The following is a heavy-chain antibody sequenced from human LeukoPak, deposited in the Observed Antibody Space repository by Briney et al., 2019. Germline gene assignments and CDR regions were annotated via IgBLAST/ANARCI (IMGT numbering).Heavy chain of an antibody. CDR1: GFTFSSYG. V-gene: IGHV3-33*01. D-gene: IGHD3-10*01. J-gene: IGHJ6*02. CDR2: IGYDGSNK. CDR3: ARDLGGVHYYYGMDV. Sequence: GGSLRLSCAASGFTFSSYGMHWVRQAPGKGLEWVAVIGYDGSNKYYADSVKGRFTISRDNSKNTLYLQMNSLRAEDTAVYYCARDLGGVHYYYGMDVWGQGTTVTVSS.